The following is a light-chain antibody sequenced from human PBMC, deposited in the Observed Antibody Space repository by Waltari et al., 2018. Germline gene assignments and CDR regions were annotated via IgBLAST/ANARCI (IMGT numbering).Light chain of an antibody. J-gene: IGLJ2*01. CDR2: EDS. CDR3: CSYAGSFTLI. V-gene: IGLV2-23*01. Sequence: QSALTQPASVSGSPGQSITLSCTGTSSDVGSYNLFSWYQEHPGKAPKLMIYEDSKRPSGVSNRFSGSKSGNTASLTISGLQAEDEADYYCCSYAGSFTLIFGGGTKLTVL. CDR1: SSDVGSYNL.